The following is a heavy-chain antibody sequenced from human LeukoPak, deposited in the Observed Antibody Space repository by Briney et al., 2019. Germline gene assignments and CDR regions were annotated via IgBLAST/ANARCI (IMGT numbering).Heavy chain of an antibody. D-gene: IGHD4-17*01. Sequence: SETLSLTCAVSGGSISSGGYSWSWIRQPPGKGLEWIGYIYYSGSTYYNPSLKSRVTISVDTSKNQFSLKLSSVTAADTAVYYCARGMTTVTKLFDPWGQGTLVTVSS. CDR2: IYYSGST. V-gene: IGHV4-30-4*07. CDR3: ARGMTTVTKLFDP. J-gene: IGHJ5*02. CDR1: GGSISSGGYS.